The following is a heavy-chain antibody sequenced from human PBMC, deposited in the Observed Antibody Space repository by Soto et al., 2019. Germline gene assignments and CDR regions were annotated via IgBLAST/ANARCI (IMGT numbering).Heavy chain of an antibody. V-gene: IGHV3-30-3*01. CDR1: GFTFSNYA. CDR2: ISYDGSNK. Sequence: QVQVVESGGGVVQPGRSLRLSCAASGFTFSNYAMHWVRQAPGKGLESVAVISYDGSNKYYADSVKGRLTISRDNSKNTVYLQLNSLRAEDTAVYFCARAGFNYYFDYWGLGTLVTVSS. J-gene: IGHJ4*02. CDR3: ARAGFNYYFDY.